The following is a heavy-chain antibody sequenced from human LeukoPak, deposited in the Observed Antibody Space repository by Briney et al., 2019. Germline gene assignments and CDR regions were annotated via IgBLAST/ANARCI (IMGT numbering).Heavy chain of an antibody. D-gene: IGHD3-10*01. CDR3: ARSSYYYGSGSSTFDY. J-gene: IGHJ4*02. CDR2: IYYSGST. CDR1: GGSISSGGYY. V-gene: IGHV4-31*03. Sequence: SETLSLTCTVSGGSISSGGYYWSWTRQHPGKGLEWIGYIYYSGSTYYNPSLKSRVTISVDTSKNQFSLKLSSVTAADTAVYYCARSSYYYGSGSSTFDYWGQGTLVTVSS.